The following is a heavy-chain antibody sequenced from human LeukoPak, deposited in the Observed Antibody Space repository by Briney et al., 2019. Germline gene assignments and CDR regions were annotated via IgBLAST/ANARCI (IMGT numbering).Heavy chain of an antibody. CDR2: VYTTGRA. J-gene: IGHJ4*02. V-gene: IGHV4-4*07. CDR1: GGSISSYY. CDR3: ARQCGSGWGLGC. D-gene: IGHD6-19*01. Sequence: SETLSLTCIVSGGSISSYYWTWIRQPAGKGLEWIGRVYTTGRAIYSPSLKSRVTMSVDTSKNQFSLRLTSVTAADTAVYYCARQCGSGWGLGCWGQGTLVTVSS.